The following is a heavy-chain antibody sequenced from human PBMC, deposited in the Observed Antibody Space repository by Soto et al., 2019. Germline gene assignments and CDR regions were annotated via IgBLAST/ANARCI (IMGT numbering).Heavy chain of an antibody. CDR1: GGSVNIGTYY. V-gene: IGHV4-61*01. Sequence: QVQLQESGPGLVKPSETLSLTCTVPGGSVNIGTYYWGWIRQPPGKGLEWIGFIHYSGSTNYNPSLKSRVTTSVDTSKNQFSLKLTSVNAADTAVYYCTRGGDAYKNGHWGQGTLVTVSS. CDR3: TRGGDAYKNGH. J-gene: IGHJ4*02. D-gene: IGHD2-21*01. CDR2: IHYSGST.